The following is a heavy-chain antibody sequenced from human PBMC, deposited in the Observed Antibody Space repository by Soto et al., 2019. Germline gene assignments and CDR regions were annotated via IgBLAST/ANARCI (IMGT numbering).Heavy chain of an antibody. CDR3: ARRSKSGGATTINYYCGMDV. D-gene: IGHD1-26*01. CDR2: IDPSDSYT. CDR1: GYSFTSYW. V-gene: IGHV5-10-1*01. J-gene: IGHJ6*02. Sequence: GESLKISCKGSGYSFTSYWISWVRQMPGKGLEWMGRIDPSDSYTNYSPSFQGHVTISADKSISTAYLQWSSLKASDTAMYYCARRSKSGGATTINYYCGMDVWGQGTTVTVSS.